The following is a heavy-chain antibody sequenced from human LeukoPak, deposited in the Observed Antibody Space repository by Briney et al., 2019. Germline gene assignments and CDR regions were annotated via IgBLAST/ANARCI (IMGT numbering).Heavy chain of an antibody. CDR3: ARAGYYYDSSGYYSS. J-gene: IGHJ5*02. CDR1: GGSILSSSYY. V-gene: IGHV4-39*07. D-gene: IGHD3-22*01. CDR2: IYYSGNT. Sequence: MPSETLSLTCTVSGGSILSSSYYWGWIRQPPGKGLEWIGSIYYSGNTDYNPSLKSRVTISVETSKNQFSLKLSSVTAADTAVYYCARAGYYYDSSGYYSSWGQGTLVTVSS.